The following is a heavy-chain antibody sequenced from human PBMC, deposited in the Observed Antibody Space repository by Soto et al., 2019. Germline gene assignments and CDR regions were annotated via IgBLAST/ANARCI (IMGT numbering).Heavy chain of an antibody. D-gene: IGHD3-22*01. CDR3: ASRDETYDSSGYYFDY. J-gene: IGHJ4*02. V-gene: IGHV4-34*01. CDR2: INHSGST. CDR1: GGSFSGYY. Sequence: SETLSLTCAVYGGSFSGYYWTWIRQPPGTGLEWIGEINHSGSTNYNPSLKSRVTISVDTSKNQFSLKLTSVTAADTAVYYCASRDETYDSSGYYFDYWGQGTLVTVSS.